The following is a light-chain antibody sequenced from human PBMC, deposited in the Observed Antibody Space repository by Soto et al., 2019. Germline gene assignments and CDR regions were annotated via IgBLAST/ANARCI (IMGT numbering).Light chain of an antibody. J-gene: IGKJ2*01. CDR3: QQYNTCPPYT. CDR1: QNIGSN. V-gene: IGKV3-15*01. Sequence: EVVMTQSPATLSASPGERVILSCRASQNIGSNLAWYQQRPGQAPRLLMYGASTRATETPARFSGSGSATDFTLTIGSLQSEDFAVYYCQQYNTCPPYTFGQGTKLEIK. CDR2: GAS.